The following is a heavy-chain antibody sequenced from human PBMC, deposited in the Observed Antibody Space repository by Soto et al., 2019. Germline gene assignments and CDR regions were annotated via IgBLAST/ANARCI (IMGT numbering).Heavy chain of an antibody. Sequence: QVQLVQSGAEVKKPGASVKVSCKASGYTFTSYYMHWVRQAPGQGLEWMGIINPSGGSTSYAQKSQGRVTMTRDTSTSTVYMELSSLRSEDTAVYYCARGGKAYYYGSGSHGAPTKYYYYMDVWGKGTTVTVSS. V-gene: IGHV1-46*03. CDR2: INPSGGST. CDR1: GYTFTSYY. D-gene: IGHD3-10*01. CDR3: ARGGKAYYYGSGSHGAPTKYYYYMDV. J-gene: IGHJ6*03.